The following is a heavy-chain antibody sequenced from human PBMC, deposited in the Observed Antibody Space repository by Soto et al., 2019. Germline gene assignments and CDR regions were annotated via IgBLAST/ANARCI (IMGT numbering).Heavy chain of an antibody. CDR2: IYYTGSNNY. Sequence: PSETLSLTCTISGGSISGYYWTWVRQSPRKGLEWIGYIYYTGSNNYNYNPSLNSRVTISVDTSKNQFSLKLSSVTAADTAVYYCAKDQSHPTYSSSWFRAHDAFDIWGQGTMVTVSS. CDR3: AKDQSHPTYSSSWFRAHDAFDI. CDR1: GGSISGYY. V-gene: IGHV4-4*08. J-gene: IGHJ3*02. D-gene: IGHD6-13*01.